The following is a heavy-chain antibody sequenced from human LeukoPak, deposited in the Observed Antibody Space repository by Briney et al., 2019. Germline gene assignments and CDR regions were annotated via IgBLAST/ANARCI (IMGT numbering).Heavy chain of an antibody. CDR2: ISSNGGST. CDR3: VKGDTAMVRNGFDP. CDR1: GFTFSSYA. D-gene: IGHD5-18*01. Sequence: GGTLRLSCPASGFTFSSYAMHWVRQAPGKGLEYVSAISSNGGSTYYADSVKGRFTISRDNSKNALYLQMSSLRAEDTAVYYCVKGDTAMVRNGFDPWGQGTLVTVSS. V-gene: IGHV3-64D*06. J-gene: IGHJ5*02.